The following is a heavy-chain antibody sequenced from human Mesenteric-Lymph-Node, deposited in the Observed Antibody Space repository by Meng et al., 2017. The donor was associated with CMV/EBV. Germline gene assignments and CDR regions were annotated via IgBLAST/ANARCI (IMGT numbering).Heavy chain of an antibody. D-gene: IGHD2-2*01. CDR1: GGSISSYY. Sequence: SETLSLTCTVSGGSISSYYWNWIRQPPGKGLEWIGYIYYSGSTNYNPSLKSRVTISVDTSKNQFSLKLSSVTAADTAVYYCARDVVVVPAAILNWFDPWGQGTLVTVSS. CDR3: ARDVVVVPAAILNWFDP. V-gene: IGHV4-59*01. J-gene: IGHJ5*02. CDR2: IYYSGST.